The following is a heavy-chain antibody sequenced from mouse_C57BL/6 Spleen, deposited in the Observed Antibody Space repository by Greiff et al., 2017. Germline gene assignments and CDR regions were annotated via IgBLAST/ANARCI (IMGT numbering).Heavy chain of an antibody. CDR3: ACDYTYAMDY. J-gene: IGHJ4*01. D-gene: IGHD2-4*01. CDR2: IYPGDGDT. V-gene: IGHV1-82*01. CDR1: GYAFSSSW. Sequence: QVQLQQSGPELVKPGASVKISCKASGYAFSSSWMNWVKQRPGKGLEWIGRIYPGDGDTNYNGKFKGKATLTADKSSSTAYMQLSSLTSEDSAVYFCACDYTYAMDYWGQGTSVTVSS.